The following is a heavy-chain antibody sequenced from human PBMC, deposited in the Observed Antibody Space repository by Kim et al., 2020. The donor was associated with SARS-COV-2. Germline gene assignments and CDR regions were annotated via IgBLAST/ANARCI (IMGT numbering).Heavy chain of an antibody. CDR1: GFTFSSYA. V-gene: IGHV3-30*04. Sequence: GGSLRLSCAASGFTFSSYAMHWVRQAPGKGLEWVAVISYDGSNKYYADSVKGRFTISRDNSKNTLYLQMNSLRAEDTAVYYCARGPKNMGLSGYWGQGTLVTVSS. D-gene: IGHD3-10*01. CDR2: ISYDGSNK. J-gene: IGHJ4*02. CDR3: ARGPKNMGLSGY.